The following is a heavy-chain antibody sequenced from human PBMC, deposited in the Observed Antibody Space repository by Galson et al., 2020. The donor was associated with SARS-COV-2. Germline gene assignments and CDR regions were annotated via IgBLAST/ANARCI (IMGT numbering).Heavy chain of an antibody. J-gene: IGHJ6*02. V-gene: IGHV3-30*18. Sequence: GESLKISCGASGFTFNNYGIHWVRQAPGKGLEWVAVISYDGSEKYYTDSVKGRFTISRDNFKNTLFLQMNSLRPEDTAVYYCAKDIWDTGTYRGYYYYGMDGWGQGTTVTVSS. D-gene: IGHD1-26*01. CDR2: ISYDGSEK. CDR3: AKDIWDTGTYRGYYYYGMDG. CDR1: GFTFNNYG.